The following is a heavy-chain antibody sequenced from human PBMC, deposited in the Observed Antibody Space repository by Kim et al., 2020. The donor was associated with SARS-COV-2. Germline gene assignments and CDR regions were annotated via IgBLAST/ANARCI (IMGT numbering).Heavy chain of an antibody. CDR3: ARARITMIVVDAFDI. Sequence: PSLKSRVTISVYTSKNQFSLKLSSVTAADTAVYYCARARITMIVVDAFDIWGQGTMVTVSS. D-gene: IGHD3-22*01. J-gene: IGHJ3*02. V-gene: IGHV4-31*02.